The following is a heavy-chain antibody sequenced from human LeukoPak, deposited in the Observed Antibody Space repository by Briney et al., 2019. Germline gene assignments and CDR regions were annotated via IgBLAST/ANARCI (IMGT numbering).Heavy chain of an antibody. CDR3: AARVQLEHSAYYGMDV. CDR1: GGTFSSYA. D-gene: IGHD1-1*01. Sequence: ASVKVSCKASGGTFSSYAISWVRQAPGQGLEWMGRIIPILGIANYAQKFQGRVTITADKSTSTAYMELSSLRSEDTAVYYCAARVQLEHSAYYGMDVWGQGTTVTVSS. CDR2: IIPILGIA. J-gene: IGHJ6*02. V-gene: IGHV1-69*04.